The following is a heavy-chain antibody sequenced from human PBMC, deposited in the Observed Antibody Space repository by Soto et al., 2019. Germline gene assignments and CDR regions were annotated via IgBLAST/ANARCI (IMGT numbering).Heavy chain of an antibody. CDR2: IYYSGST. D-gene: IGHD3-16*01. CDR1: GGSLSSFY. V-gene: IGHV4-59*01. J-gene: IGHJ3*02. Sequence: ASETPFPPPPFSGGSLSSFYRGWDRAPPGKGLEWIGYIYYSGSTNYNPSLKSRVTISVDTSKNQFSLKLSSVTAADTAVYYCARWGGGLSDAFDIWGQGTMVTVSS. CDR3: ARWGGGLSDAFDI.